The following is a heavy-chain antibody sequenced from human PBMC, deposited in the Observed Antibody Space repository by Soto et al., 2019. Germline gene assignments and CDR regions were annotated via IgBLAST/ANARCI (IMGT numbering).Heavy chain of an antibody. D-gene: IGHD3-9*01. Sequence: QVHLVESGGGVVQPGRSLRLACAVSGFRFSDYGMHWVRQAPGKGLEWVAVISNDGSKKYYGDSVQGRFTISRDDSKSTVYVQMDSLTPEETAVYYCAKTRLAYDMFFYGLDVWGQGTTVTVSS. CDR1: GFRFSDYG. J-gene: IGHJ6*01. CDR3: AKTRLAYDMFFYGLDV. V-gene: IGHV3-30*18. CDR2: ISNDGSKK.